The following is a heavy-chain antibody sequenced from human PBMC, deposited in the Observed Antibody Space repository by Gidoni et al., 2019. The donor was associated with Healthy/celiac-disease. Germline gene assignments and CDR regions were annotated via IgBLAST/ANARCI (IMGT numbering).Heavy chain of an antibody. CDR2: IYWDDDK. J-gene: IGHJ4*02. CDR1: GPSLSTCGVG. D-gene: IGHD4-17*01. Sequence: QLILKESGPTLVKPTQTLTPTCTFSGPSLSTCGVGVGWIRQHPGKALEWLALIYWDDDKHYSPSLKSRVTITEDTSKNQVVLTMTNMDPVDTATYYCAHSKAYGGYVLFDYWGQGTLVTVSS. CDR3: AHSKAYGGYVLFDY. V-gene: IGHV2-5*02.